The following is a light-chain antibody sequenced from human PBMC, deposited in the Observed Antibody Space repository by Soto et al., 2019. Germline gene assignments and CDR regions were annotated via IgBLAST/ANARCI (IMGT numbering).Light chain of an antibody. V-gene: IGLV7-46*01. CDR3: LLSYSGFRGV. J-gene: IGLJ1*01. CDR1: TGAVTSGHY. Sequence: QDVVTQGPSLTVSPGGTVTLTCGSSTGAVTSGHYPYWFQQKPGQAPRTLIYDTSNKHSWTPARFSGSLLGGKAALTLSGAQPEDEAEYYCLLSYSGFRGVFGTGTKVTVL. CDR2: DTS.